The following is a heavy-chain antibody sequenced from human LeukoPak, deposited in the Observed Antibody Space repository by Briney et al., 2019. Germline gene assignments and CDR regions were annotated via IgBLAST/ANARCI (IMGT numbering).Heavy chain of an antibody. V-gene: IGHV3-23*01. J-gene: IGHJ6*02. CDR1: GFTFSSYA. D-gene: IGHD3-10*01. CDR3: AKNDDGSGRHTYYYYGMDV. Sequence: GGSLRLSCAASGFTFSSYATSWVRQAPGKGLEWVSAISGSGGSTYYADSVKGRFTISRDNSKNTLYLQMNSLRAEDTAVYYCAKNDDGSGRHTYYYYGMDVWGRGTTVTVSS. CDR2: ISGSGGST.